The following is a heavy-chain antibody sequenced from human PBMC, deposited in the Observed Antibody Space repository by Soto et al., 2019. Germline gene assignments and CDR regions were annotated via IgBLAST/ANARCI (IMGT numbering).Heavy chain of an antibody. CDR1: GFNFDNYG. V-gene: IGHV3-30*18. CDR2: ITYDGRNK. D-gene: IGHD1-7*01. CDR3: AKDRVGGTFYTPLGF. J-gene: IGHJ4*02. Sequence: SGGSLRLSCQASGFNFDNYGMHWVRQAPGKGLEWVAVITYDGRNKYYADSVKGRFTISRDNSKNTLSLHLNNLKPEDTAVYHCAKDRVGGTFYTPLGFWGQGTLVTVSS.